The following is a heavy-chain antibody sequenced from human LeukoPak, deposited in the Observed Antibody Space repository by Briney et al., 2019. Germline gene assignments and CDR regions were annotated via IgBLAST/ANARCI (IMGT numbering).Heavy chain of an antibody. D-gene: IGHD5-12*01. CDR3: ASPFMYSGYPSKNYYYYGMDI. Sequence: GASVKVSCKASGYSFTGYYMHWVLQAPGQGLEWMGWINPNSGGTNYAQKFQGRVTMTRDTSISTAYMELSRLRSDDTAVYYCASPFMYSGYPSKNYYYYGMDIWGQGTTVTVSS. V-gene: IGHV1-2*02. CDR2: INPNSGGT. J-gene: IGHJ6*01. CDR1: GYSFTGYY.